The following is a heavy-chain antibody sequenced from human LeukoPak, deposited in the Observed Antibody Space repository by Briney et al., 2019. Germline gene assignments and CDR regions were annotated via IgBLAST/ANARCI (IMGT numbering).Heavy chain of an antibody. V-gene: IGHV1-2*02. CDR3: ARADGGGYDACFDY. D-gene: IGHD5-12*01. J-gene: IGHJ4*02. CDR2: INPNSGGT. CDR1: GYTFTGYY. Sequence: GASVKVSCKASGYTFTGYYMHWVRQAPGQGLEWMGWINPNSGGTNYAQKFQGRVTMTRDTSISTAYMELSRLRSDDTAVYYCARADGGGYDACFDYWGQGTLVTVSS.